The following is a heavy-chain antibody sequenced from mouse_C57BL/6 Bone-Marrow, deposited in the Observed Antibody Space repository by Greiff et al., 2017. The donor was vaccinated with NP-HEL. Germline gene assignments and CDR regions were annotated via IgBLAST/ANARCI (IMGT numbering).Heavy chain of an antibody. J-gene: IGHJ3*01. CDR1: GYTFTSYW. Sequence: VQLQQSGAELVKPGASVKLSCKASGYTFTSYWMHWVKQRPGQGLEWIGMIHPNSGSTNYNEKFKSKATLTVDKSSSTAYMQLSSLTSEDSAVYYCAREDGNPRFAYWGQGTLVTVSA. CDR2: IHPNSGST. CDR3: AREDGNPRFAY. V-gene: IGHV1-64*01. D-gene: IGHD2-1*01.